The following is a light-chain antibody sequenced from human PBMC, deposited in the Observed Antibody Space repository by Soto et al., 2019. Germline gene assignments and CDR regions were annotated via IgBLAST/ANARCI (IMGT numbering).Light chain of an antibody. J-gene: IGLJ2*01. CDR2: DTS. CDR3: LLSYIGARGV. V-gene: IGLV7-46*01. CDR1: TGAVTCGHY. Sequence: QAVVTQEPSLTVSPGGTVTLTCGSSTGAVTCGHYPYWFQQKTGQAPRTLIYDTSNKHSWTPARFSGSLLGGKDSLTLSGAQPEDEAEYYCLLSYIGARGVFGGFTKLTVL.